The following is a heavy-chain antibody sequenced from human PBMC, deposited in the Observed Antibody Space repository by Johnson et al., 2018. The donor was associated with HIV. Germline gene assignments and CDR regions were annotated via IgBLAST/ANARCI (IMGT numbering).Heavy chain of an antibody. J-gene: IGHJ3*01. V-gene: IGHV3-30*04. CDR2: ISFDGSNK. CDR3: ARDKLATPFGAFDF. Sequence: QVQLVESGGGVVQPGRSLRLSCAASGFTLSKYAMHWVRQAPGKGLEWVAVISFDGSNKYNADSVKGRFIISRDNSQNTLSLQMHSLRAEDTAVYYCARDKLATPFGAFDFWGQGTMVIVSS. CDR1: GFTLSKYA. D-gene: IGHD3-3*01.